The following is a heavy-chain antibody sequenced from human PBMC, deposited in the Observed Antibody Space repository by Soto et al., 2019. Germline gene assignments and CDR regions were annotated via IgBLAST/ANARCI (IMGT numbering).Heavy chain of an antibody. CDR1: AYTFNTSG. CDR2: ISGHNGQT. D-gene: IGHD5-18*01. J-gene: IGHJ6*02. Sequence: QVQLVQSGPEVKKPGTSVKVACKASAYTFNTSGICLVRRAPGQGLEWMGWISGHNGQTNYAQKFRGRVTITTDTSTSTAYMELRSLRSDYTAIYYWARDGRKQLWVEGRNAMDVWGQGTTVTVSS. CDR3: ARDGRKQLWVEGRNAMDV. V-gene: IGHV1-18*01.